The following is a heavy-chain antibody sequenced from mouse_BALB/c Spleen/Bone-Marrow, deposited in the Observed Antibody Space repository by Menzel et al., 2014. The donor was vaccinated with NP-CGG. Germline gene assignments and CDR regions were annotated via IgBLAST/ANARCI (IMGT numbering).Heavy chain of an antibody. D-gene: IGHD1-1*01. CDR2: INPDSSTI. CDR3: ARRYGSSYRYWYFDV. J-gene: IGHJ1*01. CDR1: GFDFXRFW. Sequence: EVMLVESGAGLVQPGGSLKVSCAASGFDFXRFWMSWVRQAPGKGLEWIGEINPDSSTINYTPSLKDKFIISRDSAKNTLYLQMSKVRSEDTALYYCARRYGSSYRYWYFDVWGAGTTVTVSS. V-gene: IGHV4-1*02.